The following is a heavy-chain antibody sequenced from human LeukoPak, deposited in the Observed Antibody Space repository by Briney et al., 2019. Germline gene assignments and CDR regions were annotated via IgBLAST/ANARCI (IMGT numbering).Heavy chain of an antibody. V-gene: IGHV3-30*02. CDR1: GFTFSSYG. Sequence: GGSLRLSCAASGFTFSSYGMHWVRQAPGKGLEWVAFIRYDGSNKYYADSVKGRFTISRDNSKNTLYLHVNSLRPEDTAVYYCARGLNYYYYMDVWGKGTTVTVSS. J-gene: IGHJ6*03. CDR2: IRYDGSNK. CDR3: ARGLNYYYYMDV.